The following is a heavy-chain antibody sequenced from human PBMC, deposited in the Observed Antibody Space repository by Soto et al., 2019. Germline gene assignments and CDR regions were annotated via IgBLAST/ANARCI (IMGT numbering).Heavy chain of an antibody. V-gene: IGHV4-4*02. J-gene: IGHJ3*02. CDR1: GGSISSTNW. D-gene: IGHD2-8*01. Sequence: SETLSLTCVVSGGSISSTNWWTWVRQPPGKRLEWIGEIYHNGSPTYSPSLRGRATISVDKSNNQFSLRLRSVTAADTAVYYCARQWGTDGFDIWGQGTMVTVSS. CDR3: ARQWGTDGFDI. CDR2: IYHNGSP.